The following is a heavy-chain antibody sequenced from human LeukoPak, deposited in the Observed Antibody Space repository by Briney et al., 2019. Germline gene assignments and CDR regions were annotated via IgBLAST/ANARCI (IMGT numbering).Heavy chain of an antibody. V-gene: IGHV4-39*01. D-gene: IGHD6-13*01. Sequence: PSETLSLTCTVSRGSISSSSYYWGWIRQPPGKGLEWIGSIYYSGSTYYNPSLKSRVTISVDTSKNQFSLKLSSVTAADTAVYYCARRGIAAAGMKAIDYWGQGTLVTVSS. J-gene: IGHJ4*02. CDR2: IYYSGST. CDR3: ARRGIAAAGMKAIDY. CDR1: RGSISSSSYY.